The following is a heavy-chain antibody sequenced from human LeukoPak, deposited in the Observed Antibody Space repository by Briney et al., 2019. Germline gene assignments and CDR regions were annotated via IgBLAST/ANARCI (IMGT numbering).Heavy chain of an antibody. J-gene: IGHJ4*02. D-gene: IGHD2-21*02. CDR1: GFTFSSYS. V-gene: IGHV3-48*04. CDR3: ARVTFCGGDCYTFDY. CDR2: ISSSGSTI. Sequence: GGSLRLSCAASGFTFSSYSMNWVRQAPGKGLEWVSYISSSGSTIYYADSVKGRFTISRDNAKNSLYLQMNSLRAEDTAVYYCARVTFCGGDCYTFDYWGQGTLVTVSS.